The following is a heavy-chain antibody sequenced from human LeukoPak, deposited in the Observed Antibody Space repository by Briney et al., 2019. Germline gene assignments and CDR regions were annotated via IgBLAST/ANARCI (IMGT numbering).Heavy chain of an antibody. CDR3: AKDHQFLPAAISKSPLDAFDI. D-gene: IGHD2-2*02. Sequence: KPGGSLRLSCAASGFTFSSYGMHWVRQAPGKGLEWVAFIRYDGSNKYYADSVKGRFTISRDNSKNTLYLQMNSLRAEDTAVYYCAKDHQFLPAAISKSPLDAFDIWGQGTMVTVSS. J-gene: IGHJ3*02. CDR1: GFTFSSYG. V-gene: IGHV3-30*02. CDR2: IRYDGSNK.